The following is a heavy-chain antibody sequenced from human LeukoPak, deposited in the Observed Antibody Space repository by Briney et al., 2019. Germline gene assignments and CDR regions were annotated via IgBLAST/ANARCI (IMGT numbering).Heavy chain of an antibody. CDR3: ASNRPGYSSGWYVGWFDP. V-gene: IGHV1-69*06. Sequence: EASVKVSCKASGGTLSSYAISWVRQAPGQGLEWMGGIIPIFGTANYAQKFQGRVTITADKSTSTAYMELSSLRSEDTAVYYCASNRPGYSSGWYVGWFDPWGQGTLVTVSS. CDR1: GGTLSSYA. D-gene: IGHD6-19*01. CDR2: IIPIFGTA. J-gene: IGHJ5*02.